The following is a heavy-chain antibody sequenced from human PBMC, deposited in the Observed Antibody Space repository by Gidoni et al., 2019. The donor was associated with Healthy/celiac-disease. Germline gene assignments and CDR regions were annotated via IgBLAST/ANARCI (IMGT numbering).Heavy chain of an antibody. J-gene: IGHJ4*02. Sequence: QVQLVESGGGVVQPGRSLRLSCAASGFTFSSYAMHWVRQAPGKGLEWVAVISYDGSNKYYADSVKGRFTISRDNSKNTLYLQMNSLRAEDTAVYYCARASTVTPTPGRLSEWGQGTLVTVSS. CDR2: ISYDGSNK. D-gene: IGHD4-17*01. CDR3: ARASTVTPTPGRLSE. V-gene: IGHV3-30*04. CDR1: GFTFSSYA.